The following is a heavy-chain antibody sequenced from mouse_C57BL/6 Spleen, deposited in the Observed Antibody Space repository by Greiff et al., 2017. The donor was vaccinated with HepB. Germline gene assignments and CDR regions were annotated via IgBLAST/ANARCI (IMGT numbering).Heavy chain of an antibody. CDR1: GFTFSDYG. D-gene: IGHD2-2*01. Sequence: EVMLVESGGGLVKPGGSLKLSCAASGFTFSDYGMHWVRQAPEKGLEWVAYISSGSSTIYYADTVKGRFTISRDNAKNTLFLQMTSLRSEDTAMYYCARWGYARGYFDYWGQGTTLTVSS. CDR2: ISSGSSTI. J-gene: IGHJ2*01. V-gene: IGHV5-17*01. CDR3: ARWGYARGYFDY.